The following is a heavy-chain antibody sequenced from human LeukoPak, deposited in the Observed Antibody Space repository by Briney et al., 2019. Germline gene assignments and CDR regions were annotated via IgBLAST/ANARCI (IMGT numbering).Heavy chain of an antibody. CDR1: GFTFSSYS. D-gene: IGHD3-22*01. Sequence: GGSLRLSCAASGFTFSSYSMNWVRQAPGKGLEWVSYISSSSTIYYADSVKGRFTISRDNAKNSLYLQMNSLRAEDTAVYYCARDYYDSSYWGQGTLDTVSS. CDR2: ISSSSTI. CDR3: ARDYYDSSY. J-gene: IGHJ4*02. V-gene: IGHV3-48*01.